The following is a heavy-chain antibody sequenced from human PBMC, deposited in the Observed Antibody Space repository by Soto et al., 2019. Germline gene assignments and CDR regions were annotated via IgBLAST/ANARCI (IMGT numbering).Heavy chain of an antibody. V-gene: IGHV4-61*01. J-gene: IGHJ4*02. CDR3: ARDSGSGWYYY. D-gene: IGHD6-19*01. CDR1: GGSVSSGSYY. Sequence: SETLSLTCTVSGGSVSSGSYYWSWIRQPPGKGLEWIGYIYYSGSTNYNPSLKSRVTISVDTSKNQFSLKLSSVTAADTAVYYCARDSGSGWYYYWGQGTLVTVSS. CDR2: IYYSGST.